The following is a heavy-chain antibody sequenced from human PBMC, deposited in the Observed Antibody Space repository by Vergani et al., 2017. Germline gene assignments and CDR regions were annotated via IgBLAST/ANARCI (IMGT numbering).Heavy chain of an antibody. CDR3: AADLLAIVVTIDFYYYGMDV. J-gene: IGHJ6*02. D-gene: IGHD5-12*01. CDR2: IVVGSGNT. Sequence: QMQLVQSGPEVKKPGTSVKVSCKASGFTFTSSAVQWVRQARGQRLEWIGWIVVGSGNTNYAQKFQERVTITRDMSTSTAYMELSSLRSEDTAVYYCAADLLAIVVTIDFYYYGMDVWGQGTTVTVSS. CDR1: GFTFTSSA. V-gene: IGHV1-58*01.